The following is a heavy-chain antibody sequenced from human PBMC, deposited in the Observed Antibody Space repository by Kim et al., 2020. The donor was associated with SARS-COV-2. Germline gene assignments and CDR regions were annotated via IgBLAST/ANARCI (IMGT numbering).Heavy chain of an antibody. CDR1: GGSFSGYY. J-gene: IGHJ6*02. CDR3: ARGPFNYYGMDV. V-gene: IGHV4-34*01. CDR2: INHSGST. Sequence: SETLSLTCAVYGGSFSGYYWSWIRQPPGKGLEWIGEINHSGSTNYNPSLKSRVTVSVDTSKNQFSLKLSSVTAADTAVYYCARGPFNYYGMDVWGQGTTVTVSS.